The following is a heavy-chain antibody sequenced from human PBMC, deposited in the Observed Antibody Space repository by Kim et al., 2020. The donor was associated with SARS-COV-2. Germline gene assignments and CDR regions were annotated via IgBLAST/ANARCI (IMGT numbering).Heavy chain of an antibody. CDR2: ISSSGSTI. Sequence: GGSLRLSCAASGFTFSSYEMNWVRQAPGKGLEWVSYISSSGSTIYYADSVKGRFTISRDNAKNSLYLQMNSLRAEDTAVYYCARDWATYNWKAENYYYYGMDVWGQGTTVTVSS. J-gene: IGHJ6*02. D-gene: IGHD1-20*01. CDR1: GFTFSSYE. CDR3: ARDWATYNWKAENYYYYGMDV. V-gene: IGHV3-48*03.